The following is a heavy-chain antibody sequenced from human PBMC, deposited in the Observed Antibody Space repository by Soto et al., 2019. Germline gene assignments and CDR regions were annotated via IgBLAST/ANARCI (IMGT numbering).Heavy chain of an antibody. D-gene: IGHD3-10*01. Sequence: SETLSLTCTVSGYSISSGSYWAWIRQPPGKGPEWIASIYHGGTTFYNPSLKSRITISVDTSNNQFSLKLSSVTAADTAVYYCARCYGSGSSYYYYYGMDVWGQGTTVTVSS. CDR3: ARCYGSGSSYYYYYGMDV. CDR2: IYHGGTT. J-gene: IGHJ6*02. CDR1: GYSISSGSY. V-gene: IGHV4-38-2*02.